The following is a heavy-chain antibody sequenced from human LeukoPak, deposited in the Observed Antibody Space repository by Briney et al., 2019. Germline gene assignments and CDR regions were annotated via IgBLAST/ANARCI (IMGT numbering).Heavy chain of an antibody. CDR3: ARDRLDAFDI. Sequence: SQTLSLTCTVSGGSISSGSYYWSWIRQPAGKGLEWIGRIYTSGSTNYNPSLKSRVTISVDTSKNQFSLKLSFVTAADTAVYYCARDRLDAFDIWGQGTMVTVSS. CDR1: GGSISSGSYY. J-gene: IGHJ3*02. CDR2: IYTSGST. V-gene: IGHV4-61*02.